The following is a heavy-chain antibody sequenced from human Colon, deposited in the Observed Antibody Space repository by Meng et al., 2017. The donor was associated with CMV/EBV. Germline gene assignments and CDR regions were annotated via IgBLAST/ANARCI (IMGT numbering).Heavy chain of an antibody. D-gene: IGHD6-6*01. J-gene: IGHJ6*02. CDR1: GFTFNTYA. CDR3: ARSLRDYTTSSNYYYYGLDV. CDR2: ITYDGYKK. V-gene: IGHV3-30-3*01. Sequence: GESLKISWAASGFTFNTYAMHWVRQAPGKGLEWVAVITYDGYKKYYADYVKGRFTISRDSSKNTMFLQVNSLRTEDTAVYYCARSLRDYTTSSNYYYYGLDVWGQGTTVTVSS.